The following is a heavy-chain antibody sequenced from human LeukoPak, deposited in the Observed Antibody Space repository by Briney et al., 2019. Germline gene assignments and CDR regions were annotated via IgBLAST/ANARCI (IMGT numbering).Heavy chain of an antibody. J-gene: IGHJ4*02. CDR2: ISGSGGST. CDR1: GFTFSSYA. D-gene: IGHD5-24*01. Sequence: PGGSLRLSYAASGFTFSSYAMSWVRQAPGKGLEWVSAISGSGGSTYYADSVKGRFTISRDNSKNTLYLQMNSLRAEDTAVYYCAKDRGDGYNRGIYFDYWGQGTLVTVSS. CDR3: AKDRGDGYNRGIYFDY. V-gene: IGHV3-23*01.